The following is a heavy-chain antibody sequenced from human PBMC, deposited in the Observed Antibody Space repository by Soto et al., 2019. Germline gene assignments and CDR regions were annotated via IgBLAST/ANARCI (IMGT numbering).Heavy chain of an antibody. CDR3: ARDPSPGGYAVYSIDY. CDR1: GFTFSGYS. V-gene: IGHV3-21*01. CDR2: ISTRSTYI. Sequence: PGGSLRLSSAASGFTFSGYSMNWVRQAPGKGPEWVSSISTRSTYIYYADSVKGRFTISRDNAKNSLYLEMNSLRAEDTALYYCARDPSPGGYAVYSIDYWGQGTLVTVSS. D-gene: IGHD2-2*01. J-gene: IGHJ4*02.